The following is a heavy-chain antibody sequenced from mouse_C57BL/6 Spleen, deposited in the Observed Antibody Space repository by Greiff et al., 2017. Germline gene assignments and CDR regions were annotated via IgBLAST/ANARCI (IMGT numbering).Heavy chain of an antibody. V-gene: IGHV1-74*01. J-gene: IGHJ2*01. CDR1: GYTFTSYW. CDR2: LHPSDSDN. CDR3: AIEDLGY. Sequence: VQLQQPGAELVKPGASVKVSCKASGYTFTSYWMHWVKQRPGQGLEWIGRLHPSDSDNNSNQKFKGKATLTVDKSSSTAYMQLSSLTSEDSSVYYCAIEDLGYWGKGTTLTVSS.